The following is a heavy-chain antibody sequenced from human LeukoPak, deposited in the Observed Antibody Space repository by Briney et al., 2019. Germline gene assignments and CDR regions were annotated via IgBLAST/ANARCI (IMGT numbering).Heavy chain of an antibody. Sequence: ASVKVSCKASGYTFTSYYMHWVRQAPGQGLEWMGIINPSGGSTSYAQKFQGRVTMTRDMSTSTVYMELRSLRSDDTAVYYCARDSHYYDSSGYYCWFDPWGQGTLVTVSS. CDR3: ARDSHYYDSSGYYCWFDP. V-gene: IGHV1-46*01. D-gene: IGHD3-22*01. CDR1: GYTFTSYY. CDR2: INPSGGST. J-gene: IGHJ5*02.